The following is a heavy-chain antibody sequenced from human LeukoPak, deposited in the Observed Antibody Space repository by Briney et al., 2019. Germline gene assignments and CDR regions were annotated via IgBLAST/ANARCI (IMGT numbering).Heavy chain of an antibody. CDR1: GGTFSCYA. D-gene: IGHD3-22*01. J-gene: IGHJ5*02. V-gene: IGHV1-69*13. Sequence: GASVKVSCKASGGTFSCYAISWVRQAPGQGLEWMGGIIPIFGTANYAQKFQGRVTITADESTSTAYMELSSLRSEDTAVYYCAREPDSSGYYRNWFDPWGQGTLVTVSS. CDR2: IIPIFGTA. CDR3: AREPDSSGYYRNWFDP.